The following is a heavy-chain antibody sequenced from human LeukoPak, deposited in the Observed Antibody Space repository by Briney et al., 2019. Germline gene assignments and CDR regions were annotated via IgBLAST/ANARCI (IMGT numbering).Heavy chain of an antibody. J-gene: IGHJ4*02. CDR3: ARALSGGYYDC. D-gene: IGHD3-3*01. CDR1: GFTFSSYA. V-gene: IGHV3-64*01. CDR2: ITQNGDYT. Sequence: GGSLRLSCAASGFTFSSYAMRWVRQAQGKGLEYVSAITQNGDYTYYARSVKGRFTISRDNSRNTLFLQMGSLTVEDMAVYYCARALSGGYYDCWGQGTLVNVSS.